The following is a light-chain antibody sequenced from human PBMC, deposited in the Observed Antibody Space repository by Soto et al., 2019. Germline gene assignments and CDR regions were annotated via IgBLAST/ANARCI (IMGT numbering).Light chain of an antibody. Sequence: EIEITQSPSTLSASVGETVTVTCRASQSVSGWLAWYPQKQGQAPKILIYDASALQRGVPSRFSGSGSGPDCTLTISSLQPEDFATYYCQKYNSVPRTFCQGTRVEIK. CDR3: QKYNSVPRT. CDR1: QSVSGW. V-gene: IGKV1-5*01. CDR2: DAS. J-gene: IGKJ5*01.